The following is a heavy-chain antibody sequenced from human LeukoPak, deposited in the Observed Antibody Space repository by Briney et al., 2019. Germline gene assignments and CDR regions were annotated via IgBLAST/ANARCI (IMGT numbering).Heavy chain of an antibody. CDR3: ARKTEYSELGYFDY. CDR2: IYYSGST. D-gene: IGHD5-18*01. V-gene: IGHV4-59*01. Sequence: SETLSLTCTVSGGSINSYYWSWIRQPPGKGLEWIGYIYYSGSTNYNPSLKSRVTISVDTSNNQFSPKLSSVTAADTAVYYCARKTEYSELGYFDYWGQGTLVTVSS. J-gene: IGHJ4*02. CDR1: GGSINSYY.